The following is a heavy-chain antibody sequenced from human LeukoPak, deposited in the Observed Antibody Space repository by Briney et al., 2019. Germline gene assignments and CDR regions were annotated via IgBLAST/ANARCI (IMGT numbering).Heavy chain of an antibody. Sequence: GGSLRLSCAASGFTFSSYAMSWVRQAPGKGLEWVSAISGSGGSTYYADSVKGRFTISRDNSKNTLYLQMNSLRAEDTAVYYCAKRQAGPLHYYYYYMDVWGKGTTVTVSS. V-gene: IGHV3-23*01. CDR3: AKRQAGPLHYYYYYMDV. CDR1: GFTFSSYA. D-gene: IGHD6-25*01. J-gene: IGHJ6*03. CDR2: ISGSGGST.